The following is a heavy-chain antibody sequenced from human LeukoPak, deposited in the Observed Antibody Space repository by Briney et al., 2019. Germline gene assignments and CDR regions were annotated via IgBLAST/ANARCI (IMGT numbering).Heavy chain of an antibody. CDR2: IHHSGST. D-gene: IGHD3-16*01. CDR1: GYSISSGYY. J-gene: IGHJ3*02. Sequence: SETLSLTCAVSGYSISSGYYWGWIRQSPGRGLEWIGTIHHSGSTYYNPSLKSRVTISVDTSMNQFALRLSSVTAADTAVYYCARVWAQDPKRAFDIWGQGTMVTVSS. CDR3: ARVWAQDPKRAFDI. V-gene: IGHV4-38-2*01.